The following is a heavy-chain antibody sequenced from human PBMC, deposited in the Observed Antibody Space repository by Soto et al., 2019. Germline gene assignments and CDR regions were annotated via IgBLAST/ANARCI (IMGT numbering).Heavy chain of an antibody. Sequence: EVQLVESGGGLVQPGGSLRLSCAASGFTVSSNYMSWVRQAPGKGLECVSVLYSGGSTYYADSVKGRFTISRDGSKNTLYLHMNSLRAEDTAVYYCAREPRNRIAGSTTSEDYWGQGTLVTVSS. CDR2: LYSGGST. CDR1: GFTVSSNY. V-gene: IGHV3-66*01. D-gene: IGHD1-7*01. CDR3: AREPRNRIAGSTTSEDY. J-gene: IGHJ4*02.